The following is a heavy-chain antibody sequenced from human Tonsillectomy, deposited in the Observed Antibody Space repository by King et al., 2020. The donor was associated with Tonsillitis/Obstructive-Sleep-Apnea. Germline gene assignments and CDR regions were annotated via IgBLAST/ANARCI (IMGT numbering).Heavy chain of an antibody. J-gene: IGHJ4*02. V-gene: IGHV3-23*01. D-gene: IGHD5-24*01. Sequence: QLQESGGGLVQPGGSLRLSCVASGYMFTSYAMTWVRLAPGKGLEWVSAIRGNGGGRFFGDAVKGRFTISSDSSKKTGFLQMDSLRVDDTAVYYCAKVKFDGAAFDSLDSWGQGTLVTVSS. CDR1: GYMFTSYA. CDR2: IRGNGGGR. CDR3: AKVKFDGAAFDSLDS.